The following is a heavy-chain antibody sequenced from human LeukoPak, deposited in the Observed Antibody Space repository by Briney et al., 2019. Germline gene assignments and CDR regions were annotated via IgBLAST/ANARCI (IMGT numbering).Heavy chain of an antibody. Sequence: GGSLRLSCAASGFTFSSYAMSWVRQAPGKGLEWVSAISGSGGSTYYADSVKGRFTISRDNSKNTLYLQMNSLRAEDTAVYYCAKLTLLRYFDWLPFDYWGQGTLVTVSS. CDR1: GFTFSSYA. CDR2: ISGSGGST. V-gene: IGHV3-23*01. J-gene: IGHJ4*02. CDR3: AKLTLLRYFDWLPFDY. D-gene: IGHD3-9*01.